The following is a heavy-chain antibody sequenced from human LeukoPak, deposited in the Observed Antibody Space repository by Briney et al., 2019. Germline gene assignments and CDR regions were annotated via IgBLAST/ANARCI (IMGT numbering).Heavy chain of an antibody. D-gene: IGHD3-22*01. CDR1: GFTFSSYW. V-gene: IGHV3-74*01. CDR3: ARELIAPYYYDSSEAPANWFDP. J-gene: IGHJ5*02. CDR2: INSDGSST. Sequence: GGSLRLSCAASGFTFSSYWMHWVRQAPGKGLVWVSRINSDGSSTSYADSVKGRFTISRDNAKNSLYLQMNSLRAEDTAVYYCARELIAPYYYDSSEAPANWFDPWGQGTLVTVSS.